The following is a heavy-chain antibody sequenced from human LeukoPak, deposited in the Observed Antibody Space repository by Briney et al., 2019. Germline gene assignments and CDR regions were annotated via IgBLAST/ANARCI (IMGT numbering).Heavy chain of an antibody. CDR3: ARWGAGSRHLDL. CDR1: GGSISSYY. J-gene: IGHJ2*01. CDR2: ISYSGST. D-gene: IGHD6-19*01. Sequence: SETLSLTCTVSGGSISSYYWNWIRQPPEKGLEWIGYISYSGSTNYNPSLNSRITISVDTSKNQFSLNLNSVTAADTAVYYCARWGAGSRHLDLWGRRTLVTVSS. V-gene: IGHV4-59*01.